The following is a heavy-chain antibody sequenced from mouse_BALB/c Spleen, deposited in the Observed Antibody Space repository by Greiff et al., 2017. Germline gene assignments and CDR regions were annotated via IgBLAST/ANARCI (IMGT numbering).Heavy chain of an antibody. CDR3: ARGGYGYTTWFAY. Sequence: VQLQQSGPELVKPGPSVKISCKASGYAFSSSWMNWVKPRPGQGLEWIGRIYPGDGETNYNGKFQGKATLTADNSSSTAYMQISRLTAVDSVVYFDARGGYGYTTWFAYWGQGTLVTVSA. D-gene: IGHD1-2*01. CDR1: GYAFSSSW. J-gene: IGHJ3*01. V-gene: IGHV1-82*01. CDR2: IYPGDGET.